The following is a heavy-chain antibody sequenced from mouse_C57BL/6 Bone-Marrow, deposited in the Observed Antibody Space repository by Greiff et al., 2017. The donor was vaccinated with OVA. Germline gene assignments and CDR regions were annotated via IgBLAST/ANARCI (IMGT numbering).Heavy chain of an antibody. CDR2: IHPNSGST. Sequence: QVQLQQPGAELVKPGASVKLSCKASGYTFTSYWMHWVKQRPGQGLEWIGMIHPNSGSTNYHEKIKSKATLTVDKSSSTAYMQLSSLTSEDSAVYYCARGRITTVVATRDYWGQGTTLTVSS. J-gene: IGHJ2*01. D-gene: IGHD1-1*01. V-gene: IGHV1-64*01. CDR1: GYTFTSYW. CDR3: ARGRITTVVATRDY.